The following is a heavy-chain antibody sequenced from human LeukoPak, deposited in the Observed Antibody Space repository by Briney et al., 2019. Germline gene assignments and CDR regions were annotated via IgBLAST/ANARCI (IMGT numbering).Heavy chain of an antibody. CDR1: GGSFTGYY. D-gene: IGHD2-8*01. Sequence: SETLSLTCAVYGGSFTGYYWSWIRQPPGKGLEWIGEINHSGSTNYNPTLKSRVTISIDTSKNQFSLKLSSVTAADTAVYYCARGSVLMVYAIVDWGQGTLVTVSS. CDR2: INHSGST. V-gene: IGHV4-34*01. J-gene: IGHJ4*02. CDR3: ARGSVLMVYAIVD.